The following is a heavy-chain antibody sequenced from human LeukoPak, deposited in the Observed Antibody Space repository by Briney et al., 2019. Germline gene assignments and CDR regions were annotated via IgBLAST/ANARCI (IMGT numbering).Heavy chain of an antibody. D-gene: IGHD7-27*01. CDR1: GFTFSDHA. J-gene: IGHJ4*02. CDR3: VKGGTADRVGWTH. V-gene: IGHV3-23*01. Sequence: GGSLRLSCAASGFTFSDHAMSWVRQAPAKGLEWVSSINGNGGGSYYIDSVKGRFTVSRDNSENALYLQMNNLRTEDTAVYFCVKGGTADRVGWTHWGRGSLVTVSS. CDR2: INGNGGGS.